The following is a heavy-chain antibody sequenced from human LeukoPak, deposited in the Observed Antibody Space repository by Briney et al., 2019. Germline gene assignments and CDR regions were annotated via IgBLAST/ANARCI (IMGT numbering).Heavy chain of an antibody. CDR3: ARDLRTGIYYYMDV. Sequence: GGSLRLSCAASGFTFSSYAMHWVRQAPGKGLEWVAVISYDGSNKYYAGSVKGRFTISRDNSKNTLYLQMNSLRAEDTAVYYCARDLRTGIYYYMDVWGKGTTVTVSS. J-gene: IGHJ6*03. D-gene: IGHD1-14*01. CDR2: ISYDGSNK. CDR1: GFTFSSYA. V-gene: IGHV3-30*01.